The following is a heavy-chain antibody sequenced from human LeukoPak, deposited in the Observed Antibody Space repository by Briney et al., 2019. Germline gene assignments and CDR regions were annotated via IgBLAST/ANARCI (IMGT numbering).Heavy chain of an antibody. CDR1: GFTFSDYY. Sequence: GGSLRLSCAASGFTFSDYYMSWIRQAPGKGLEWVSYIRSSGSTIYYADSVKGRFTISRDNAKNSLYLQMNSLRAEDTAVYYCARRDSSGYYLDYWGQGTLVTVSS. V-gene: IGHV3-11*04. D-gene: IGHD3-22*01. CDR3: ARRDSSGYYLDY. J-gene: IGHJ4*02. CDR2: IRSSGSTI.